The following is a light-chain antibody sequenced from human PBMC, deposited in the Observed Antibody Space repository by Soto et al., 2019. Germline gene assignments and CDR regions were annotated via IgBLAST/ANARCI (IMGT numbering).Light chain of an antibody. V-gene: IGKV3D-20*02. CDR2: GAS. CDR3: QQYNKWPIT. Sequence: EIVLTQSPATLSLSPGERATLSCRASQSVSSSYLAWYQQRPGQAPRLLIYGASSRATGIPDRFSGSGSGTDFTLTISGLQSEDFAVYYCQQYNKWPITFGQGTRLEIK. J-gene: IGKJ5*01. CDR1: QSVSSSY.